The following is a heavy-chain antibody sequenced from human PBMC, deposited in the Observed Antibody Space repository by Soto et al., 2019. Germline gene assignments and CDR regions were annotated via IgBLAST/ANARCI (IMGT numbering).Heavy chain of an antibody. CDR2: IYYSGST. Sequence: SETLALTCTVSGGSVSSYYWSWIRQHPGKGLEWIGYIYYSGSTNYNPSLKSRVTISVDTSKNQFSLKLSSVTAADTAVYYCARAEYSGYDNDAFDIWGQGTMGTVSS. CDR1: GGSVSSYY. J-gene: IGHJ3*02. CDR3: ARAEYSGYDNDAFDI. V-gene: IGHV4-59*02. D-gene: IGHD5-12*01.